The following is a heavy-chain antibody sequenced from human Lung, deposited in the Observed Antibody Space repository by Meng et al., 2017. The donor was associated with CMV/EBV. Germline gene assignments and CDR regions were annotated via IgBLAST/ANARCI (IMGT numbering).Heavy chain of an antibody. Sequence: SSGGCVGWSRKPPGKALEWLSLIYWNDDKRYSPFLKSRLTITKDTSKNQVVLTMTNMDLVDTATYYCAHRDSITGTSGSLGEYYFDYWGQGTLVTVSS. D-gene: IGHD1-7*01. CDR3: AHRDSITGTSGSLGEYYFDY. V-gene: IGHV2-5*01. CDR2: IYWNDDK. CDR1: SSGGC. J-gene: IGHJ4*02.